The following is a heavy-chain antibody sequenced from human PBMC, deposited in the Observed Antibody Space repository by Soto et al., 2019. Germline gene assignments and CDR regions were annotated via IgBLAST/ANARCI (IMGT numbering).Heavy chain of an antibody. CDR3: AKARSRSSSWYIHFDY. V-gene: IGHV3-23*01. J-gene: IGHJ4*02. CDR2: ISGSGGST. CDR1: GFTFSSYA. Sequence: HPGGSLRLSCAASGFTFSSYAMSWVRQAPGKGLEWVSAISGSGGSTYYADSVKGRFTISRDNSKNTLYLQMNSLRAEDTAVYYCAKARSRSSSWYIHFDYWGQGTLVTVSS. D-gene: IGHD6-13*01.